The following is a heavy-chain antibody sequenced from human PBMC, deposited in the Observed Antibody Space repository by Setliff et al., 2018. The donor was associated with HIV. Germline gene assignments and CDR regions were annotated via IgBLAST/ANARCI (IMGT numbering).Heavy chain of an antibody. V-gene: IGHV1-3*01. J-gene: IGHJ5*02. Sequence: ASVTVSCKASGYTFTSYAMHWVRQAPGQRLEWMGWINAGSGDTRYSRKFQGRVTITSDPVAPMVFLTLSSLRSEDTALYYCARDWLMIRGVSWFDPWGQGTLVTVSS. D-gene: IGHD3-10*01. CDR1: GYTFTSYA. CDR2: INAGSGDT. CDR3: ARDWLMIRGVSWFDP.